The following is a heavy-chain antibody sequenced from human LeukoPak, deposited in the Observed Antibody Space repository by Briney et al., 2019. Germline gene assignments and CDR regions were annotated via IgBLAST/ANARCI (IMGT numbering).Heavy chain of an antibody. V-gene: IGHV3-23*01. CDR2: ISGSGGST. Sequence: WGSLRLSCAASGFTFSSYAMSWVSQAPGKGLEWVSAISGSGGSTYYADSVKGRFTISRDNSKSTLYLQMNSLRAEDTAVYYCASMYGSGSYYPGYFDYWGQGTLVTVSS. CDR1: GFTFSSYA. J-gene: IGHJ4*02. CDR3: ASMYGSGSYYPGYFDY. D-gene: IGHD3-10*01.